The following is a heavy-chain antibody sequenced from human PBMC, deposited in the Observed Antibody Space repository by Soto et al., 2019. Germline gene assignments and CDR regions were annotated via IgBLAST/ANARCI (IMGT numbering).Heavy chain of an antibody. CDR2: LGTIGA. J-gene: IGHJ4*02. Sequence: VQLLESGGGLVQPGGSLSLSCVGSGFTFSRHAITWVRQAPGKGLEWVSTLGTIGAFYSDSVKGRFTISRDDSKNTATLQMNSLRAEDTAIYYCARDLTTHDYWGQGTVVTVSS. CDR1: GFTFSRHA. V-gene: IGHV3-23*01. CDR3: ARDLTTHDY.